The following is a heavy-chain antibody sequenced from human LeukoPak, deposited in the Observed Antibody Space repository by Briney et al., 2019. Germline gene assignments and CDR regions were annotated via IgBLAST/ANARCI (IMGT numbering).Heavy chain of an antibody. CDR3: ARVKARVIEPVWNRNYYGSGSYPDY. Sequence: GPLSISCAASGFTFSSYDMNWVRQAPGKGLEWVSYISSSGSTIYYADSLKGRFTISTDNAKNSLYLQMNSLRAEDTAVYYCARVKARVIEPVWNRNYYGSGSYPDYWGQGTLVTVSS. CDR1: GFTFSSYD. CDR2: ISSSGSTI. J-gene: IGHJ4*02. D-gene: IGHD3-10*01. V-gene: IGHV3-48*03.